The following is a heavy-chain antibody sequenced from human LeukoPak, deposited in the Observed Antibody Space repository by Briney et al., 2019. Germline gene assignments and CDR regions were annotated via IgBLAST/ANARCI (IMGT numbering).Heavy chain of an antibody. Sequence: PGGSLRLSCAASGFTFSSYDMHWVRQATGKGLEWVSAIGTAGDTYYPGSVKGRFTISRDNAKNTLYLQMNSLRAEDTAVYYCARPKWGFYYYYMDVWGKGTTVTVSS. V-gene: IGHV3-13*01. CDR1: GFTFSSYD. CDR2: IGTAGDT. CDR3: ARPKWGFYYYYMDV. J-gene: IGHJ6*03. D-gene: IGHD1-26*01.